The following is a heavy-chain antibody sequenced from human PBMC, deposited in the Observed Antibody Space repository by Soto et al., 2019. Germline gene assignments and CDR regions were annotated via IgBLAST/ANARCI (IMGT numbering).Heavy chain of an antibody. J-gene: IGHJ6*04. V-gene: IGHV3-30-3*01. CDR2: ISYDGSNK. D-gene: IGHD3-10*01. Sequence: PGGSLRLSCAASGFTFSSYAMHWVRQAPGKGLEWVAVISYDGSNKYYADSVKGRFTISRDNSKNTLYLQMDSLRAEDTAVYYCARELTMVRGVMVFYYYYGMDVWGKGTTVTVS. CDR1: GFTFSSYA. CDR3: ARELTMVRGVMVFYYYYGMDV.